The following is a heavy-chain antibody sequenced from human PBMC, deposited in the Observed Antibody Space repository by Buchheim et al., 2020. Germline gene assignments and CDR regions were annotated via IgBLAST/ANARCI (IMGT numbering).Heavy chain of an antibody. CDR3: AKEREPLDY. V-gene: IGHV3-23*04. Sequence: VQLVESGGGVVQPGRSLRLSCAASGFRFSAYAMHWVRQAPGKGLEWVSAISGGAGSTFYADSVRGRFTISRDNSRNRLFLQMNGLRVEDTALYYCAKEREPLDYWGQGTL. CDR2: ISGGAGST. J-gene: IGHJ4*02. CDR1: GFRFSAYA.